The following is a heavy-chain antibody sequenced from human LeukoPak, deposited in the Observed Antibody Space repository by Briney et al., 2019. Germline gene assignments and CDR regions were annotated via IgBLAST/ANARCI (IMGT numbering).Heavy chain of an antibody. V-gene: IGHV4-39*01. CDR2: ICYSGST. Sequence: SETLSLTCTASGGSISSSSYYWGWIRQPPGKGLEWIGSICYSGSTYYNPSLKSRVTISVDTSKNQFSLKLSSVTAADTAVYYCARRGGSSGWYYFDYWGQGTLVTVSS. CDR3: ARRGGSSGWYYFDY. D-gene: IGHD6-19*01. CDR1: GGSISSSSYY. J-gene: IGHJ4*02.